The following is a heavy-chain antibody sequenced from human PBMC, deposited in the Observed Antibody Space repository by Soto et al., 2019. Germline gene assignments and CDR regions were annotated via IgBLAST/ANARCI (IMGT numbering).Heavy chain of an antibody. J-gene: IGHJ4*02. CDR1: GYTLTSYD. CDR2: MNPSTGDT. CDR3: AIAAPSGYVVDI. V-gene: IGHV1-8*01. Sequence: QVPLVQSGAEVKKPGASVKVSCKASGYTLTSYDINWVRQATGQGLEWVGWMNPSTGDTGYAQKFQGRVTMTSKASIGTAYMELNSLRSEDTAVYYCAIAAPSGYVVDIWGQGTLVTVSS. D-gene: IGHD3-22*01.